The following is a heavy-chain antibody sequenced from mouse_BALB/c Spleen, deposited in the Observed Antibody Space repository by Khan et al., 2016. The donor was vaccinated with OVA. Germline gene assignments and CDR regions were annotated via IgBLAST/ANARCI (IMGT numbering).Heavy chain of an antibody. CDR2: IDPANGNT. CDR3: ARWPRGY. Sequence: VQLQQSGAELVKPGASVKLSCTASGYNIKDTYMHWVKQRPEQGLEWIGRIDPANGNTEYDPKFQGKATITADTLSNTAYLQLSSLTSEDTVVYYCARWPRGYWGQGTTLTVSS. J-gene: IGHJ2*01. V-gene: IGHV14-3*02. CDR1: GYNIKDTY.